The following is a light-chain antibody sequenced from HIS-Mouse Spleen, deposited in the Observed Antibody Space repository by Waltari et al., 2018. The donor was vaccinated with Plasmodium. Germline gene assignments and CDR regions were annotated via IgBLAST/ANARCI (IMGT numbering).Light chain of an antibody. CDR3: YSTDSSGNHRV. CDR2: EDS. V-gene: IGLV3-10*01. Sequence: SYELTQPPSVSVSPGQTARITCSGGALPKKYAYWSQQKSGQAPVLVIYEDSKRPSGIPERFSGSSSGTMATLTISGAQVEDEADYYCYSTDSSGNHRVFGGGTKLTVL. CDR1: ALPKKY. J-gene: IGLJ3*02.